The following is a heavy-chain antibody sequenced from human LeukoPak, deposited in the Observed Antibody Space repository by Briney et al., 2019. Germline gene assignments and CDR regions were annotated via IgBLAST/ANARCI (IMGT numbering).Heavy chain of an antibody. CDR2: IYYDGSNK. CDR3: ARSAIAVPGGC. CDR1: GFTFRSAG. Sequence: GGSLRLSCAASGFTFRSAGMHWVRQAPGKGLEWVAVIYYDGSNKYYADSVKGRFTISRDNSKNTLYLQMNSLTAEDTAVYYCARSAIAVPGGCWGQGTLVTVSS. V-gene: IGHV3-33*01. J-gene: IGHJ4*02. D-gene: IGHD6-19*01.